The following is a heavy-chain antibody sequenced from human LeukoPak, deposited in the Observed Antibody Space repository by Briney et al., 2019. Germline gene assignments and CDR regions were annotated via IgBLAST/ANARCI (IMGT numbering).Heavy chain of an antibody. D-gene: IGHD4/OR15-4a*01. CDR2: IYTSGST. Sequence: PSETLSLTCTVSGGFISSGSYYWSWIRQPAGKGLEWIGRIYTSGSTNYNPSLKSRVTISVDTSKNQFSLKLSSVTAADTAVYYCAGATGAFDYWGQGTLVTASS. CDR1: GGFISSGSYY. CDR3: AGATGAFDY. V-gene: IGHV4-61*02. J-gene: IGHJ4*02.